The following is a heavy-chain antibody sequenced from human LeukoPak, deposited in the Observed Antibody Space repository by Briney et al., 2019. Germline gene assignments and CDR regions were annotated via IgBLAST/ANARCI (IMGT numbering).Heavy chain of an antibody. V-gene: IGHV1-2*02. Sequence: GASVKVSCKASGYTFTGYYMHWVRQAPGQGLEWMGWVNPNSGGTNYAQKFQGRVTMTRDTSISTAYMELSRLRSDDTAVYYCAKDRGATDFRGCDYWGQGTLVTVSS. CDR2: VNPNSGGT. D-gene: IGHD5-12*01. J-gene: IGHJ4*02. CDR1: GYTFTGYY. CDR3: AKDRGATDFRGCDY.